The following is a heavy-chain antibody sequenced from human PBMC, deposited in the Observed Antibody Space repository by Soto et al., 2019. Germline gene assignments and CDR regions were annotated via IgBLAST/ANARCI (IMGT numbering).Heavy chain of an antibody. CDR1: GFSLSTSGVG. D-gene: IGHD2-8*01. J-gene: IGHJ6*02. Sequence: QITLKESGPTLVKPTQTLTLTCTFSGFSLSTSGVGVGWIRQPPGKALEWLALIYWDDDKRYSPSLKSRLTITKDPSQNQVVLTMTNMDPVDTATYYCAHSLYARYNYGMDVWGQGTTVTVSS. CDR3: AHSLYARYNYGMDV. CDR2: IYWDDDK. V-gene: IGHV2-5*02.